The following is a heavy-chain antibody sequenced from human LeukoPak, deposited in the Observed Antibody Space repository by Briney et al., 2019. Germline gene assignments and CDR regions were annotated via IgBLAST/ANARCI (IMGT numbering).Heavy chain of an antibody. D-gene: IGHD4-11*01. Sequence: GGSLRLSCAASGFTFSSYGMHWVRQAPGKGLEWVAVIWNDGSNKYYADSVKGRFTISRDNSKNTLYLQMNSLRAEDTAVYYCARDGPVNAFDIWGQGTMVTVSS. CDR1: GFTFSSYG. V-gene: IGHV3-33*01. CDR3: ARDGPVNAFDI. CDR2: IWNDGSNK. J-gene: IGHJ3*02.